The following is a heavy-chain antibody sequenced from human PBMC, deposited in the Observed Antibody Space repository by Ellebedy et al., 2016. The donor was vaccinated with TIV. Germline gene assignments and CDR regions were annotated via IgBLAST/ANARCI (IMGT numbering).Heavy chain of an antibody. Sequence: PGGSLRLSCKASGFTLNNYWMTWVRQAPGKGLEWVANINEDGTKKHYVDSVRGRFTISRDYAGNSLFLQRNSLGAEDTAVYYCARAIYGASYLWGRGTLVTVSS. CDR2: INEDGTKK. D-gene: IGHD4-17*01. J-gene: IGHJ2*01. V-gene: IGHV3-7*01. CDR1: GFTLNNYW. CDR3: ARAIYGASYL.